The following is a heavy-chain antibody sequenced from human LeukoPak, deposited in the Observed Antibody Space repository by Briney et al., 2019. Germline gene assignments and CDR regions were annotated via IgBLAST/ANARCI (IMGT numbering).Heavy chain of an antibody. CDR2: IYTSGST. CDR3: ARDLIPRIAARRVRWFDP. CDR1: GGSISSYY. V-gene: IGHV4-4*07. D-gene: IGHD6-6*01. Sequence: SETLSLTCTVSGGSISSYYWSWIRQPAGKGLEWIGRIYTSGSTNYNPSLKSRVTMSVDTSKNQFSLKLSSVTAADTAVYYCARDLIPRIAARRVRWFDPWGQGTLVTDSS. J-gene: IGHJ5*02.